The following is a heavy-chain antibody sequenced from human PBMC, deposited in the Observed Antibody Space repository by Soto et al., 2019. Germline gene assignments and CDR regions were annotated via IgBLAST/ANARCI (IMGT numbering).Heavy chain of an antibody. CDR2: ISSDGGRT. CDR3: VRLISGNYYYFYGMDV. Sequence: GGSLRLSCSASGITLSSYVMYWVRQAPGKGLESVSAISSDGGRTYYADSVKGRFTISRDNSKNTLYLQMNSLRTEDTAVYYCVRLISGNYYYFYGMDVWGQGTTVTVSS. CDR1: GITLSSYV. D-gene: IGHD1-26*01. J-gene: IGHJ6*02. V-gene: IGHV3-64D*08.